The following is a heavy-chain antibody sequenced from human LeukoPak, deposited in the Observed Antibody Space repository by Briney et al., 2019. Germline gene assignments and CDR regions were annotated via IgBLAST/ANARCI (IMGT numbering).Heavy chain of an antibody. J-gene: IGHJ5*02. CDR1: GESFSGNF. CDR2: IDNNGIT. V-gene: IGHV4-34*01. CDR3: ARSYYGSGSYLQGYSFDP. D-gene: IGHD3-10*01. Sequence: SETLSLTCAVSGESFSGNFWTWIRQSPGKGLEWIGEIDNNGITNYNPSLKSRVTISVDTSKNQFSLKLSSVTAADTAVYYCARSYYGSGSYLQGYSFDPWGQGTLVTVSS.